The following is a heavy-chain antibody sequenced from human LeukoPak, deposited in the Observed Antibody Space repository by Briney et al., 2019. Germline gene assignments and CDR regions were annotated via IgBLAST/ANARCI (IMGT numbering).Heavy chain of an antibody. J-gene: IGHJ4*02. CDR1: GGSFSGYY. D-gene: IGHD6-19*01. CDR3: ARGSYLLNGAVAGTGPRKPFDY. V-gene: IGHV4-34*01. CDR2: INHSGST. Sequence: KPSETLFLTCAVYGGSFSGYYWSWIRQPPGKGLEWIGEINHSGSTNYNPSLKSRVTISVDTSKNQFSLKLSSVTAADTAVYYCARGSYLLNGAVAGTGPRKPFDYWGQGTLVTVSS.